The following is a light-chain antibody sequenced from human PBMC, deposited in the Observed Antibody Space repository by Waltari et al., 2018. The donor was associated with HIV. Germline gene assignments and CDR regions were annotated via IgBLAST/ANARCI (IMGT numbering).Light chain of an antibody. CDR3: MQSLHLLYT. V-gene: IGKV2D-29*02. Sequence: DIVMTQIPPSLSVTPGQPASISCNSSQSLKHTDGKTYLYWYLQRPGQSPRVLIYEVSKRLAGVPDRFSGSGSGTHFTLKIARVEAEDVGSYYCMQSLHLLYTFGQGTKLEIK. CDR1: QSLKHTDGKTY. CDR2: EVS. J-gene: IGKJ2*01.